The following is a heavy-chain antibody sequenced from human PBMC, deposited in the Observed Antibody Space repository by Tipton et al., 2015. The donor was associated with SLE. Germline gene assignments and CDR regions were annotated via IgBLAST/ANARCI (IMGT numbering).Heavy chain of an antibody. CDR3: AKEGWYYFDY. Sequence: SLSISCAASGFTFSSSGMHWVRQAPGKGLEWVAVIWYDGSNKYHADSVKGRFPISRDNSKNTLYLQMNSLRAEDTAVYYCAKEGWYYFDYWGQGTLVTVSS. J-gene: IGHJ4*02. D-gene: IGHD6-19*01. CDR2: IWYDGSNK. CDR1: GFTFSSSG. V-gene: IGHV3-33*06.